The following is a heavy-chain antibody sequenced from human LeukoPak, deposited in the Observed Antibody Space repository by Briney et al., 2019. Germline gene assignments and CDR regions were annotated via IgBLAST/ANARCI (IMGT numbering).Heavy chain of an antibody. D-gene: IGHD2-21*02. Sequence: PSETLSLTCTVSGGFISSYYWSWIRQPPGKGLEWIGYIYYSGSTNYNPSLKSRVTISVDTSKNQFSLKLSSVTAADTAVYYCARGVGDPRTDYWGQGTLVTVSS. CDR3: ARGVGDPRTDY. V-gene: IGHV4-59*08. J-gene: IGHJ4*02. CDR1: GGFISSYY. CDR2: IYYSGST.